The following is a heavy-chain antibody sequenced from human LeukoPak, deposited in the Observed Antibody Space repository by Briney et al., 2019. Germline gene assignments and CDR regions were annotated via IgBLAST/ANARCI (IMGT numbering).Heavy chain of an antibody. J-gene: IGHJ4*02. CDR2: IYDSGTT. CDR3: ARDWGKTVGFEY. CDR1: GFTVSNNY. V-gene: IGHV3-53*01. D-gene: IGHD3-16*01. Sequence: GGSLRLSCAASGFTVSNNYMSWVRQAPGKGLEWVSVIYDSGTTFYADSVKGRFTISRDNSKNTLYLQMNSLRAEDTAVYYCARDWGKTVGFEYWGQGTLVPVSS.